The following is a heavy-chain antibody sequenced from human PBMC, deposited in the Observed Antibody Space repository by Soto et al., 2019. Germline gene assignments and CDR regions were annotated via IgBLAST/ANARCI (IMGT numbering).Heavy chain of an antibody. CDR1: GGSISSYY. CDR3: AREAYYDILAGTRGAFDI. Sequence: SETLSLTCTVSGGSISSYYWSWIRQTPGKGLEWIGYIYYSGITKYNPSLGSRATTSVDTSKNQFSLKLSSVTAADTAVYYCAREAYYDILAGTRGAFDIWGQGTMVIV. CDR2: IYYSGIT. D-gene: IGHD3-9*01. J-gene: IGHJ3*02. V-gene: IGHV4-59*01.